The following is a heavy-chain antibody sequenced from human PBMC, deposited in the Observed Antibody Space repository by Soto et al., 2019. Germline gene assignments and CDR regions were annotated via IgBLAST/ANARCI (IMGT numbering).Heavy chain of an antibody. CDR1: GFTFDDYA. CDR2: ISWNSGSI. Sequence: EVQLVESGGGLVQPGRSLRLSCAASGFTFDDYAMHWVRQAPGKGLEWVSGISWNSGSIGYADSVKGRFTISRDNAKSSLYLQMNSLRAEDTALYYCAKSRPVLEWLLSDFDYWGQGTLVTVSS. D-gene: IGHD3-3*01. J-gene: IGHJ4*02. V-gene: IGHV3-9*01. CDR3: AKSRPVLEWLLSDFDY.